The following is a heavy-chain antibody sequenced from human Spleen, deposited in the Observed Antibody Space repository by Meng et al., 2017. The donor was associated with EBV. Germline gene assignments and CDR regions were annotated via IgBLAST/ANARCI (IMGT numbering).Heavy chain of an antibody. CDR3: ARESRRYSGFDR. CDR2: ISSSGDTI. CDR1: AFTFTDYY. J-gene: IGHJ5*02. Sequence: QVQWVDAGGGVVKPGGSLRLSCAASAFTFTDYYMSWIRQAPGKGLECVSYISSSGDTIYYADSVKGRFTISRDNAKNSLYLQMNSLRAEDTAVYYCARESRRYSGFDRWGQGTLVTVSS. D-gene: IGHD5-12*01. V-gene: IGHV3-11*01.